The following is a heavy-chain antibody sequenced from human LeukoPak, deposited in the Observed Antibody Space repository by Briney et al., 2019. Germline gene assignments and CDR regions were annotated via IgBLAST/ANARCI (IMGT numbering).Heavy chain of an antibody. CDR3: AKSPLHFIAAAGRFDY. CDR1: GYSISSGF. CDR2: ISGSGGST. V-gene: IGHV3-23*01. J-gene: IGHJ4*02. Sequence: PSETLSLTCTVSGYSISSGFYWGWIRQPPGKGLEWVSAISGSGGSTYYADSVKGRFTISRDNSKNTLYLQMNSLRAEDTAVYYCAKSPLHFIAAAGRFDYWGQGTLVTVSS. D-gene: IGHD6-13*01.